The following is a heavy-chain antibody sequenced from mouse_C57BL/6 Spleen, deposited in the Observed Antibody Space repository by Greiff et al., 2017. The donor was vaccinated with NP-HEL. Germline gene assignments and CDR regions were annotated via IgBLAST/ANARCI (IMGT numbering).Heavy chain of an antibody. CDR2: INSNGGST. Sequence: EVKLVESGGGLVQPGGSLKLSCAASGFTFSSYGMSWVRQTPDKRLELVATINSNGGSTYYPDSGKGRFTISRDNAKNTLYLQMSSLKSEDTAMYYCARMARTINWGQGTTLTVSS. V-gene: IGHV5-6-3*01. CDR3: ARMARTIN. CDR1: GFTFSSYG. J-gene: IGHJ2*01.